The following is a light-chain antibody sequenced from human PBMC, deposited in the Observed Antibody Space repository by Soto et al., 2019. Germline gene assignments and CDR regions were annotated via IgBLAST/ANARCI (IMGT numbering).Light chain of an antibody. CDR3: QHRMTRPLT. V-gene: IGKV3-11*01. Sequence: EIVLTQSPATLSLSPGERATLSCRASQTVSSYLLWYQQKRGQAPRLLIYDASNRATGIPARLRGSGSGTHFTLTISRLEPEDFAVYYCQHRMTRPLTFGPGTRLEIK. CDR1: QTVSSY. CDR2: DAS. J-gene: IGKJ5*01.